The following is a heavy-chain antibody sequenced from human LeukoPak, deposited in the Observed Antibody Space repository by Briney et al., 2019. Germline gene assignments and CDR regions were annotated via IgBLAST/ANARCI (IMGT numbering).Heavy chain of an antibody. CDR2: IYYNGGT. J-gene: IGHJ5*02. V-gene: IGHV4-59*01. Sequence: SETLSLTCTVSGGSISSYYWSWIRQPPGKGLEWIGYIYYNGGTNYNPSLKSRVTISVGTSKNQFSLKLSSVTAADTAVYYCARTTPTGFWGGYPNWFDPWGQGTLVTVSS. D-gene: IGHD3-3*01. CDR3: ARTTPTGFWGGYPNWFDP. CDR1: GGSISSYY.